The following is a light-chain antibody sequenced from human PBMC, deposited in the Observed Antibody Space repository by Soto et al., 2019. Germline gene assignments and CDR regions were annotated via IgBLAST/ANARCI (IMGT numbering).Light chain of an antibody. CDR3: QQRSNWTPSFT. CDR2: DAS. J-gene: IGKJ3*01. CDR1: QSVSSY. V-gene: IGKV3-11*01. Sequence: EIVLTQSPATLSLSPGERATLSCRASQSVSSYLAWYQQKPGQAPRLLIYDASNRATGIPARFSGSGSGTDLTLTISSLEPEDFAVYYCQQRSNWTPSFTFGPGTKVDIK.